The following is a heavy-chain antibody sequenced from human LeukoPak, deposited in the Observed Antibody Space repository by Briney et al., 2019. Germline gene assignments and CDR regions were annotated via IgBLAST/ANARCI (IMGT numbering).Heavy chain of an antibody. CDR3: ARGDTAMDSGLDY. CDR2: INPNSGGT. J-gene: IGHJ4*02. V-gene: IGHV1-2*02. Sequence: ASVKVSCKASGYTFTGYYMHWVRQAPGQGLEWMGWINPNSGGTNYAQKFQGRVTMTRDTSISTAYMELSRLRSDDTAVYYCARGDTAMDSGLDYWGQGTLVTVSS. CDR1: GYTFTGYY. D-gene: IGHD5-18*01.